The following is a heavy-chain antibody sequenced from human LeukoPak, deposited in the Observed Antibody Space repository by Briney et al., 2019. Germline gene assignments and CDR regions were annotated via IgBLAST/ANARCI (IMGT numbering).Heavy chain of an antibody. CDR2: IYPGDSDT. CDR1: GYSFTSYW. V-gene: IGHV5-51*01. D-gene: IGHD6-19*01. Sequence: GESLKISCKGSGYSFTSYWIGWVRQMPGKVLEWMRIIYPGDSDTRYSPSFQGQVTISADKSISTAYLQWSSLKASDTFFFQAEGGIRDSSGWTFDYWGQGALVTVSS. CDR3: EGGIRDSSGWTFDY. J-gene: IGHJ4*02.